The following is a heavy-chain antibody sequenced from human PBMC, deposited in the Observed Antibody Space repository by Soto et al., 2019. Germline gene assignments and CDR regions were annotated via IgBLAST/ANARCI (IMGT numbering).Heavy chain of an antibody. CDR2: IYHSGST. CDR1: GGSISSGGYS. Sequence: SETLSLTCAVSGGSISSGGYSCSWIRQPPGKGLEWIGYIYHSGSTYYNPSLKSRVTISVDRSKNQFSLKLSSVTAADTAVYYCARGMTTVTTFDYWGQGTLVTVSS. CDR3: ARGMTTVTTFDY. D-gene: IGHD4-4*01. J-gene: IGHJ4*02. V-gene: IGHV4-30-2*01.